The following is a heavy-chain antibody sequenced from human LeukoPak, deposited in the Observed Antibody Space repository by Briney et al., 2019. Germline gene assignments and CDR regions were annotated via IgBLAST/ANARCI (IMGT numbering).Heavy chain of an antibody. J-gene: IGHJ3*01. Sequence: GGSLRLSFAASGFTFSSYWMSWVRRAAGKGLEWVANIKNDGSEKYYADSVRGRFSFSRDNAKNSLNLQMNSLRDEDTAVYYCARLDIVATGAFDLWGQGTMVTVSS. CDR3: ARLDIVATGAFDL. CDR1: GFTFSSYW. CDR2: IKNDGSEK. V-gene: IGHV3-7*04. D-gene: IGHD5-12*01.